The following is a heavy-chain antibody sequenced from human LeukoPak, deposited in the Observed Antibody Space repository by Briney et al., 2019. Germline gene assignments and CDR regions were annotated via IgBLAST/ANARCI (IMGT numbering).Heavy chain of an antibody. CDR3: AKDLEGNYYENYDAFDI. CDR2: ISGSGGST. D-gene: IGHD1-26*01. J-gene: IGHJ3*02. V-gene: IGHV3-23*01. CDR1: GFTFSSYA. Sequence: GGSLRLSCAASGFTFSSYAMSWVRQAPGKGLEWVSAISGSGGSTYFADSVKGRFTISRDNSKNTLYLQMNSLRAEDTAVYYCAKDLEGNYYENYDAFDIWGQGTMVTVSS.